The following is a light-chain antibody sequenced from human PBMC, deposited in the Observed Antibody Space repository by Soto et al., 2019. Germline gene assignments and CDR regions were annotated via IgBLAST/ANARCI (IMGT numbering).Light chain of an antibody. CDR3: QQYHTYPRT. CDR1: QGISSY. Sequence: AIRMTQSPSSLSASTGDRVTITCRASQGISSYLAWYQQKPGKAPNLLIYAASNLATGVPSRFSGSGSGTEFTLSISSLQPDDFATYYCQQYHTYPRTFGQGTKVDIK. J-gene: IGKJ1*01. CDR2: AAS. V-gene: IGKV1-8*01.